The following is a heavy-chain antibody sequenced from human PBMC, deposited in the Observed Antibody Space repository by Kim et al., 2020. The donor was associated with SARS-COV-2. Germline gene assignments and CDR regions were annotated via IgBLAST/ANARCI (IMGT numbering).Heavy chain of an antibody. CDR3: AKGGELNEFDY. Sequence: TDYADSVKGRFTISRDNSKNTLYLQMNSLRAEDTAVYYCAKGGELNEFDYWGQGTLVTVSS. D-gene: IGHD1-1*01. CDR2: T. V-gene: IGHV3-23*01. J-gene: IGHJ4*02.